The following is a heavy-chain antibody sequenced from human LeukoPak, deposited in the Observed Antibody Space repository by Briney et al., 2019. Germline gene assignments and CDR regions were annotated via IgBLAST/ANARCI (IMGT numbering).Heavy chain of an antibody. CDR2: INTNTGNP. CDR1: GYTFTSYA. D-gene: IGHD5-18*01. Sequence: GASVKVSCKASGYTFTSYAMNWVRQAPGQGLEWMGWINTNTGNPTYAQGFTGRFVFSLDTSVSTAYLQISSLKAEDTAVYYCARLSQSPNTQLWPPYYWGQGTLVTVSS. CDR3: ARLSQSPNTQLWPPYY. J-gene: IGHJ4*02. V-gene: IGHV7-4-1*02.